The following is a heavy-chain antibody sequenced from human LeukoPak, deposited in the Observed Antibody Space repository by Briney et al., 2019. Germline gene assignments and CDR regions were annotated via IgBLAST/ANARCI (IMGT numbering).Heavy chain of an antibody. V-gene: IGHV3-21*01. CDR1: GFTFSSYS. Sequence: GGSLRLSCAASGFTFSSYSMNWVRQAPGKGLEWVSSISSSSSYIYYADSMKGRFTISRDNAKNSLYLQMNSLRAEDTAVYYCAREEAARPWFDPWGQGTLVTVSS. CDR3: AREEAARPWFDP. J-gene: IGHJ5*02. CDR2: ISSSSSYI. D-gene: IGHD6-6*01.